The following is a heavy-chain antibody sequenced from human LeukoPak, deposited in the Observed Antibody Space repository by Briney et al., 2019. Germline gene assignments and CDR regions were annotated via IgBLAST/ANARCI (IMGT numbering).Heavy chain of an antibody. CDR1: GGTFSSYA. D-gene: IGHD6-13*01. Sequence: ASVKVSCKASGGTFSSYAISWVRQAPGQGLEWMGGIIPIFGTANYAQKFQGRVTITADESTSTAYMELSSLRPEDTAVYYCARLTYSSSSGFDPWGQGTLVTVSS. CDR3: ARLTYSSSSGFDP. V-gene: IGHV1-69*01. CDR2: IIPIFGTA. J-gene: IGHJ5*02.